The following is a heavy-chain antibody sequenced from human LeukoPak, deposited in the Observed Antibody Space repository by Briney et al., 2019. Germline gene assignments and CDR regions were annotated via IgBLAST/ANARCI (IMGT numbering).Heavy chain of an antibody. CDR3: ARSPEGSGYTLHDAFDI. CDR1: GFTFSSYA. CDR2: ISSNGGST. V-gene: IGHV3-64*01. Sequence: PGGSLRLSCAASGFTFSSYAMHWVRQAPGKGLEYVSAISSNGGSTYYANSVKGRFTISRDNSKNTLYLQMGSLRAEDMAVYYCARSPEGSGYTLHDAFDIWGQGTMVTVSS. D-gene: IGHD3-22*01. J-gene: IGHJ3*02.